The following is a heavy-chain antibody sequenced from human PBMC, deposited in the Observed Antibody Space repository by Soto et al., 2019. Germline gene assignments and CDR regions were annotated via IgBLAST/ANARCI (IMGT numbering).Heavy chain of an antibody. CDR3: ARYVKYGATWCSGFGV. J-gene: IGHJ4*02. Sequence: SETLSLTCAVYCGSFSGYCWSCIRQPPGKGLEWIGEINHSGSTNYNPSLKSRVTISVDTAKNKFSLNLTSVTAEDTAVYYCARYVKYGATWCSGFGVWGQGTMVTLSS. CDR2: INHSGST. CDR1: CGSFSGYC. D-gene: IGHD2-8*02. V-gene: IGHV4-34*01.